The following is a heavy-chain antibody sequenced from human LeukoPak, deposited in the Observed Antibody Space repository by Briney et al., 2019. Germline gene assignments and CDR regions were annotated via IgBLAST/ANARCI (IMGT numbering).Heavy chain of an antibody. Sequence: SQTLSLTCAISGDSVSSNSAAWNWIRQSPSRGLEWLGRTYYRSKWYNDYAVSVKSRITINPDTSKNQFSLQLNSVTPEDTAVYYCARETETKLWDSSGWEFDYWGQGTLVTVSS. CDR2: TYYRSKWYN. J-gene: IGHJ4*02. CDR1: GDSVSSNSAA. CDR3: ARETETKLWDSSGWEFDY. V-gene: IGHV6-1*01. D-gene: IGHD6-19*01.